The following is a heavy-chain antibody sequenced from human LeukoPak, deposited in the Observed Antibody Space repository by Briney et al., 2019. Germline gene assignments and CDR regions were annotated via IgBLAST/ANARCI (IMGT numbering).Heavy chain of an antibody. CDR1: GYTFTGYY. CDR2: INPNSGGT. CDR3: AREGYPVTGYSSSWLYYYYYMDV. Sequence: ASVKVSCKASGYTFTGYYMHWVRQAPGQGLEWMGWINPNSGGTNYAQKFQGRVTMTRDTSISTAYMELGRLRSDDTAVYYCAREGYPVTGYSSSWLYYYYYMDVWGKGTTVTISS. D-gene: IGHD6-13*01. V-gene: IGHV1-2*02. J-gene: IGHJ6*03.